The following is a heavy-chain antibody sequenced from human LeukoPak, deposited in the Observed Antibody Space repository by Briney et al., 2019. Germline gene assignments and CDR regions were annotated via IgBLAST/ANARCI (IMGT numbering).Heavy chain of an antibody. Sequence: ASVKASCKASGYTFTDYYMHWVRQAPGQGLEWMGWINPNSGNTGYAQKFQGRVTMTRNTSISTAYMELSSLRSEDTAVYYCARGRDWADYWGQGTLVTVSS. V-gene: IGHV1-8*02. CDR3: ARGRDWADY. D-gene: IGHD3-9*01. J-gene: IGHJ4*02. CDR2: INPNSGNT. CDR1: GYTFTDYY.